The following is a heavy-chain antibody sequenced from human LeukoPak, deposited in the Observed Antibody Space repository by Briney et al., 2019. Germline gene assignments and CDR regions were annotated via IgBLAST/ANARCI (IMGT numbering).Heavy chain of an antibody. D-gene: IGHD2-15*01. J-gene: IGHJ4*02. Sequence: GGSLRLSCAASGVTFSSCAMNWVGQAPGKGLEWVPSISGGGGSSYYAGSVKGRFTISRDNSKRTLFLQMNSLRAEDTAVYHCAQHLGYCSSGTCYFTYWGQGTLVTVSS. V-gene: IGHV3-23*01. CDR2: ISGGGGSS. CDR3: AQHLGYCSSGTCYFTY. CDR1: GVTFSSCA.